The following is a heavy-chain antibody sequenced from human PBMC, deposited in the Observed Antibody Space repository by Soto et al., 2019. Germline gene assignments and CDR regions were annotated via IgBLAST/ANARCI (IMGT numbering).Heavy chain of an antibody. CDR1: GGTFSSYA. D-gene: IGHD5-12*01. J-gene: IGHJ6*02. CDR2: IIPIFGTA. Sequence: QVQLVQSGAEVKKPGSSVKVSCKASGGTFSSYAISWVRQAPGQGLEWMGGIIPIFGTANYAQKFQGRVTITADASTSTAYMELSSLRSEDTAVYYCARDQDSGYVINLLYFYNMDVWGQGTTVTVSS. CDR3: ARDQDSGYVINLLYFYNMDV. V-gene: IGHV1-69*12.